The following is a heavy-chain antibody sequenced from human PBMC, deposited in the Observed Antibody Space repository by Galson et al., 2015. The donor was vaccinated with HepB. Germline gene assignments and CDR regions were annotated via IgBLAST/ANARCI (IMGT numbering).Heavy chain of an antibody. CDR3: ASDSSGWHDAFDI. J-gene: IGHJ3*02. CDR1: GYTFTGYY. V-gene: IGHV1-2*02. D-gene: IGHD6-19*01. CDR2: INPNSGGT. Sequence: SVKVSCKASGYTFTGYYTHWVRQAPGQGLEWMGWINPNSGGTNYAQKFQGRVTMTRDTSISTAYMELSRLRSDDTAVYYCASDSSGWHDAFDIWGQGTMVTVSS.